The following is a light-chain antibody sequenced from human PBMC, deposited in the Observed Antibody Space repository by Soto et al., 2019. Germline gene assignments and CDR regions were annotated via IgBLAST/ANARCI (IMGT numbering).Light chain of an antibody. CDR2: DVS. V-gene: IGLV2-14*01. CDR3: SSYTSSSALVV. J-gene: IGLJ2*01. CDR1: SSDVGGYNY. Sequence: QSALTQPASVSGSPGQWITISCTGTSSDVGGYNYVSWYQQHPGKAPKLMIYDVSTRPSVVSNRFSGSKSGNTSSLTISGLEAEDEAHYYCSSYTSSSALVVFGGGTKLTVL.